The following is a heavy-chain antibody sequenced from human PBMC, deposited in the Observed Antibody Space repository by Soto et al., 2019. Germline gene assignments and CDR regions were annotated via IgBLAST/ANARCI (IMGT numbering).Heavy chain of an antibody. CDR1: GGSISSGDYY. D-gene: IGHD3-22*01. V-gene: IGHV4-30-4*01. J-gene: IGHJ4*02. Sequence: NPSETLSLTCTVSGGSISSGDYYWSWIRQPPGKGLEWIGYIYYSGSTYYNPSLKSRVTISVDTSKNQFSLKLSSVTAADTAVYYCARALDSSGYSYYFDYWGQGTLVTVSS. CDR2: IYYSGST. CDR3: ARALDSSGYSYYFDY.